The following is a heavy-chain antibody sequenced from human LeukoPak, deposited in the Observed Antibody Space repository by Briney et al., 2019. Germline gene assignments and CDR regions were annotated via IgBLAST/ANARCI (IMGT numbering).Heavy chain of an antibody. CDR2: IKEDGSDK. CDR3: ARGDRGYAESLY. V-gene: IGHV3-7*02. D-gene: IGHD5-12*01. CDR1: GFSFGDHW. J-gene: IGHJ4*02. Sequence: PGGSLRLSCAASGFSFGDHWMSWVRQAPGKGLEWVANIKEDGSDKAYVDSVKGRFTISRDNAKNSLYLRLDSLRADDTAVYYCARGDRGYAESLYWGQGALVVVSA.